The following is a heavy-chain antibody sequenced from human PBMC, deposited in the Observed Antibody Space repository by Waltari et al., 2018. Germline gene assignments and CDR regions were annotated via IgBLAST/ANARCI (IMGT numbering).Heavy chain of an antibody. Sequence: EVQLVESGGGWVQPGGSLRLSCTASGITVSSDWMTWGCQAPGKGLEWVAKINQNGSKKNYVDSVKGRFTISRDNAMNSVHHQMDSLRAEDTALYYCARDVSPDCGAGCYLDAFDIWGQGTRVTVSS. CDR2: INQNGSKK. D-gene: IGHD2-15*01. CDR1: GITVSSDW. V-gene: IGHV3-7*01. J-gene: IGHJ3*02. CDR3: ARDVSPDCGAGCYLDAFDI.